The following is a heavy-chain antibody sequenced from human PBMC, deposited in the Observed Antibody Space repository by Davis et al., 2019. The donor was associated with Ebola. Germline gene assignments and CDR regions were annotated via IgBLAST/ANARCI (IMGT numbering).Heavy chain of an antibody. Sequence: SETLSLTCAVYGGSFSGYYWSWIRQPPGKGLEWIGEIYHSGSTNYNPSLKSRVTISVDTSKNQFSLKLSSVTAADTAVYYCARLAGYSSGWYRFDPWGQGTLVTVSS. V-gene: IGHV4-34*01. CDR1: GGSFSGYY. CDR3: ARLAGYSSGWYRFDP. J-gene: IGHJ5*02. CDR2: IYHSGST. D-gene: IGHD6-19*01.